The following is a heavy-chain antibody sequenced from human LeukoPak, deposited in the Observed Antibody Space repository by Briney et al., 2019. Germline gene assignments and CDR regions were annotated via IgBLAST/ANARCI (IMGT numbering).Heavy chain of an antibody. CDR3: ARTAGDDSSGYYFDY. CDR1: GFTFSGYA. J-gene: IGHJ4*02. Sequence: QPGRSLRLSCAASGFTFSGYAMHWVRQAPGKGLEWVTVISYDGTNKYYADSVKGRFTISRDNSKSTLYVQMNSLRSEDTAVYYCARTAGDDSSGYYFDYWGQGTLVTVSS. CDR2: ISYDGTNK. V-gene: IGHV3-30-3*01. D-gene: IGHD3-22*01.